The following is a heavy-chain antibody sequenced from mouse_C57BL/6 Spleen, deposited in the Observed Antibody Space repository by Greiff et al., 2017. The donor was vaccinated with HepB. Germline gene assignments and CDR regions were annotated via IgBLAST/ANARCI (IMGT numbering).Heavy chain of an antibody. CDR1: GYTFTSYW. J-gene: IGHJ2*01. Sequence: VQLQQPGAELVRPGSSVKLSCKASGYTFTSYWMHWVKQRPIQGLEWIGNIDPSDSETHYNQKFKDKATLTVDKSSSTAYMQLSSLTSEDSAVYYCAREDGYYDYFDYWGQGTTLTVSS. CDR2: IDPSDSET. D-gene: IGHD2-3*01. CDR3: AREDGYYDYFDY. V-gene: IGHV1-52*01.